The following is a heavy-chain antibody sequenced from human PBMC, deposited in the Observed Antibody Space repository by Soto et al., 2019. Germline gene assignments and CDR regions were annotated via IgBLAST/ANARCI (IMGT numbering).Heavy chain of an antibody. CDR3: ARDLGYCSGGSCHFDY. V-gene: IGHV1-2*04. Sequence: ASVKVSCKASGYTFTGYYMHWVRQAPGQGLEWMGWINPNSGGTNYAQKFQGWVTMTRDTSISTAYTELSRLRSDDTAVYYCARDLGYCSGGSCHFDYWGQGTLVTVSS. CDR1: GYTFTGYY. D-gene: IGHD2-15*01. J-gene: IGHJ4*02. CDR2: INPNSGGT.